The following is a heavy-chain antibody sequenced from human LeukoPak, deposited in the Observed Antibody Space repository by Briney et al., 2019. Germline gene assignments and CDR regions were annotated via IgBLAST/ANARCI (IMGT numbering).Heavy chain of an antibody. CDR2: ISYDGSNK. CDR1: GFTFSSYA. D-gene: IGHD5-24*01. J-gene: IGHJ4*02. V-gene: IGHV3-30*04. Sequence: PGGSLRLSCAASGFTFSSYAMHWVRQAPGKGLEWVAVISYDGSNKYYADSVKGRFTISRDNSKNTLYLRMNSLRAEDTAVYYCAREGFGDGYKGGFDYWGQGTLVTVSS. CDR3: AREGFGDGYKGGFDY.